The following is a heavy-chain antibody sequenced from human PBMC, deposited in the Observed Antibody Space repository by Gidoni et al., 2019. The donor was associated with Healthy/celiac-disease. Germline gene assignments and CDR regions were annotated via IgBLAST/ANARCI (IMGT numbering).Heavy chain of an antibody. J-gene: IGHJ4*02. V-gene: IGHV3-21*01. Sequence: EVQLVESGGGLVKPGGSLRLSCAASGFTFSSYSMNWVRQAPGKGLEWVSSISSSSSYIYYADSVKGRFTISRDNAKNSLYLQMNSLRAEDTAVYYCAKGGYSYGRVGYWGQGTLVTVSS. CDR3: AKGGYSYGRVGY. CDR1: GFTFSSYS. CDR2: ISSSSSYI. D-gene: IGHD5-18*01.